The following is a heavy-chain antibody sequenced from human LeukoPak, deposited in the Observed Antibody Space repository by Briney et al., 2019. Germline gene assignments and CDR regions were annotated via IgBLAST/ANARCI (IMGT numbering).Heavy chain of an antibody. CDR3: ARNSPGRDYYDSSGYNY. V-gene: IGHV4-34*01. J-gene: IGHJ4*02. D-gene: IGHD3-22*01. Sequence: SQTLPLTCAVYGGSFSGYYWSWIRQPPGKGLEWIGEINHSGSTNYNPSLKSRVTISVDTSKNQFSLKLSSVTAADTAVYYCARNSPGRDYYDSSGYNYWGQGTLVTVSS. CDR1: GGSFSGYY. CDR2: INHSGST.